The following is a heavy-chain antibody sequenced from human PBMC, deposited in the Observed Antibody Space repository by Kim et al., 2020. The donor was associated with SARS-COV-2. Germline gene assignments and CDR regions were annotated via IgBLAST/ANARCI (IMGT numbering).Heavy chain of an antibody. D-gene: IGHD6-13*01. V-gene: IGHV3-33*01. Sequence: GGSLRLSCAASGFSFSNYGMHWVRQAPGKGLEWVAVIWGHGNTKFHANSVEGRFTITRDNSKNTLYLQMNGLRVDDTAVYYCAREASVAGNPDNWFDPWGQGTLVTVSS. CDR2: IWGHGNTK. J-gene: IGHJ5*02. CDR1: GFSFSNYG. CDR3: AREASVAGNPDNWFDP.